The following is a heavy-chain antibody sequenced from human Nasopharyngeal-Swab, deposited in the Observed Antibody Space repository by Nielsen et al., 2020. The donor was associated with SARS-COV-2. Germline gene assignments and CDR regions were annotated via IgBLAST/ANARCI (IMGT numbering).Heavy chain of an antibody. V-gene: IGHV3-7*03. CDR2: IKQDGSET. D-gene: IGHD3-9*01. Sequence: GESLKISCAASGFTFSKSWMNWVRQAPGKGLEWVAIIKQDGSETYYVDSVRGRFTISRDNAKNSLSLVMTSLRADDTAVYYCAGGTGWLTDSWGQGTLVTVSS. CDR3: AGGTGWLTDS. CDR1: GFTFSKSW. J-gene: IGHJ4*02.